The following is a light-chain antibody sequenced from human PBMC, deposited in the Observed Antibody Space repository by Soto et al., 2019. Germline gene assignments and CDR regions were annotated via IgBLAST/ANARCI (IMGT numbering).Light chain of an antibody. V-gene: IGKV1-39*01. CDR1: QNIKNY. J-gene: IGKJ1*01. Sequence: DIPLNPAPSCLSASLCSRLTITFRASQNIKNYLSWYQQKPGKAPKLLIYTASSLQSGVPSRFSGSGSGTDFTLTISSLQPDDFATYYCQQYHTYRTFGQGTKVDIK. CDR3: QQYHTYRT. CDR2: TAS.